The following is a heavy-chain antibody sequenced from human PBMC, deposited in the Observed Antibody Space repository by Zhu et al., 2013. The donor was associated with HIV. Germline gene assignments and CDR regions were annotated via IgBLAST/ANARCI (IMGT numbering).Heavy chain of an antibody. CDR1: GGSISSYY. V-gene: IGHV4-59*01. CDR2: IYYSGGT. D-gene: IGHD2-21*01. CDR3: ARDQRGLFSYYYGLDV. Sequence: QVQLQESGPGLVKPSETLSLTCTVSGGSISSYYWSWIRQPPGKGLEWIGYIYYSGGTNYNPSLKSRVTISVDTSKNQFSLKLSSVTAADTAVYYCARDQRGLFSYYYGLDVWGPRDHGLRLL. J-gene: IGHJ6*01.